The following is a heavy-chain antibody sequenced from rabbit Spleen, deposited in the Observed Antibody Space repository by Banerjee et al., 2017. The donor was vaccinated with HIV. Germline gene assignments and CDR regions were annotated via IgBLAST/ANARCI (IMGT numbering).Heavy chain of an antibody. V-gene: IGHV1S40*01. Sequence: QSLEESGGDLVKPGASLALTCTDSGFSFISSYWICWVRQAPGKGLEWIACIYTGSSGSTYYGSWAKGRVTIARTSSTTVTPQMTSLTAADTATYFCDRGIAYGAAGDGYPPYAMDLWGQGTLVTVS. D-gene: IGHD6-1*01. CDR1: GFSFISSYW. J-gene: IGHJ6*01. CDR2: IYTGSSGST. CDR3: DRGIAYGAAGDGYPPYAMDL.